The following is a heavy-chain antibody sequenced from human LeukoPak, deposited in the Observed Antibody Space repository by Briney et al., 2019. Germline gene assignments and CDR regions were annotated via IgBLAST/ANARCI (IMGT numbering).Heavy chain of an antibody. CDR2: ISGSASST. CDR1: GFSVYNNY. Sequence: GGSLRLSCAASGFSVYNNYMTWVRQAPGKGLEWVSAISGSASSTYYADSVTGRFTISRDNSNNTLYLQMNSLRAEDTALYYCAKDGRNSPYYFDYWGQGILVTVSS. D-gene: IGHD1-14*01. V-gene: IGHV3-23*01. J-gene: IGHJ4*02. CDR3: AKDGRNSPYYFDY.